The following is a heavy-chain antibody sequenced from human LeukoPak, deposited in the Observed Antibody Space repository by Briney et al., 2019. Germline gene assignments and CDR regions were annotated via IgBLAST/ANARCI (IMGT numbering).Heavy chain of an antibody. D-gene: IGHD2-21*01. CDR3: ARYCGGDCYGTDV. V-gene: IGHV3-7*01. J-gene: IGHJ6*02. CDR1: ESTFSSYW. CDR2: IKQDGSEK. Sequence: GGSLRLSCVASESTFSSYWMSWVRQAPGKGLNWVANIKQDGSEKHYVDSVKGRFTISRDNAKNSLYLQMNSLRVEDTAVYYCARYCGGDCYGTDVWGQGTTVTVSS.